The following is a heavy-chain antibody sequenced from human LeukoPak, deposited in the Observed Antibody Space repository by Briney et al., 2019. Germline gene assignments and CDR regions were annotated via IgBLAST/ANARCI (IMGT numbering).Heavy chain of an antibody. J-gene: IGHJ5*02. Sequence: SETLSLTCTVSGGSISGYYWSWVRQPAGKGLEWIGRIYTTGYSNYDPSLQSRVTMSVDTSKNQFSLRLTSVTAADTAVYYCARDRRYFDSSGFYSWFDPWGQGTLVTVSS. V-gene: IGHV4-4*07. D-gene: IGHD3-22*01. CDR1: GGSISGYY. CDR2: IYTTGYS. CDR3: ARDRRYFDSSGFYSWFDP.